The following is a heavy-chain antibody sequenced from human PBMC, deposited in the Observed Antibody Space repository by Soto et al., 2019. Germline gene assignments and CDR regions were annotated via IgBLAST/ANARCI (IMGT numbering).Heavy chain of an antibody. CDR2: TYSSGNT. V-gene: IGHV4-4*07. J-gene: IGHJ5*02. CDR3: ARGQRFSDWFDP. CDR1: GGTISGYY. Sequence: SETLSLTCSVSGGTISGYYWTWIRQPAGKGLEWIGRTYSSGNTKYNPSLQSRVTMSLDTSNNQFSLRLTSVTAADTAVYYCARGQRFSDWFDPWGQGTLVTVSS. D-gene: IGHD3-3*01.